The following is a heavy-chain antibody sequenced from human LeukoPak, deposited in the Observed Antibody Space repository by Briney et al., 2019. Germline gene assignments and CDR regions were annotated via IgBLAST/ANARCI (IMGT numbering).Heavy chain of an antibody. J-gene: IGHJ5*02. CDR3: ARGLEWSDP. Sequence: MPSQTLSLTSAVSGGSISSGGYSWSWIRQPPGKGLEWIGYIYHSGSTYYNPSLKSRVTISVDRSKNQFSLKLSSVTAADTAVYYCARGLEWSDPWGQGTLVTVSS. CDR1: GGSISSGGYS. V-gene: IGHV4-30-2*01. CDR2: IYHSGST. D-gene: IGHD3-16*01.